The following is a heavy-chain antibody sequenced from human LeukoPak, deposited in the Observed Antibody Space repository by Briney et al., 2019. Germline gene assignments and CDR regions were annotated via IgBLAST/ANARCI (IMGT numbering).Heavy chain of an antibody. CDR1: GFTFSDYY. J-gene: IGHJ4*02. D-gene: IGHD3-10*01. CDR2: ISSSGSTI. CDR3: ARDSWRHTMVRGVIGY. V-gene: IGHV3-11*01. Sequence: PGGSLRLSCAASGFTFSDYYMSWIRQAPGKGLEWVSYISSSGSTIYYADSVKGRFTISRDNAKNSLYLQMNSLRAEDTAVYYCARDSWRHTMVRGVIGYWGQGTLVTVSS.